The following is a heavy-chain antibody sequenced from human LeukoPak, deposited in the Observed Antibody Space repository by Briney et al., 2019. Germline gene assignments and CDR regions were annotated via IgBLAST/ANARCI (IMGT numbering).Heavy chain of an antibody. CDR1: AYTFTSYY. D-gene: IGHD1-14*01. CDR3: AREPPDNYWFDP. V-gene: IGHV1-46*01. Sequence: GASVKVSCKASAYTFTSYYIHWVRQAPGQGLEYLGIIRPRGGSTDYAQKFQGRVTMTRDTSTSTVYMEPSSLRSEDTAVYFCAREPPDNYWFDPWGQGTLVTVSS. CDR2: IRPRGGST. J-gene: IGHJ5*02.